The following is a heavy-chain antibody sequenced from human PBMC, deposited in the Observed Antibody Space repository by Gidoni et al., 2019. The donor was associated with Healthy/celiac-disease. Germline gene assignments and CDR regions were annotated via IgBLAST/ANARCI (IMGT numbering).Heavy chain of an antibody. CDR2: IYYSGST. V-gene: IGHV4-39*01. CDR3: AGERFGESTGRRWIDP. Sequence: QLQLQESGPGLVKPSETLSLTCTVSGGSISSSSYYWGWIRQPPGKGLEWIGSIYYSGSTYYNPSLKSRVTISVDTSKNQFSLKLSSGTAADTAVYYCAGERFGESTGRRWIDPWGQGTLVTVSS. CDR1: GGSISSSSYY. J-gene: IGHJ5*02. D-gene: IGHD3-10*01.